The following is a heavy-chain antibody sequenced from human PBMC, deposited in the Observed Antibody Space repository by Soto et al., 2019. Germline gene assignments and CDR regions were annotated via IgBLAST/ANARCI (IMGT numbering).Heavy chain of an antibody. J-gene: IGHJ2*01. V-gene: IGHV4-31*03. CDR1: GGSISSGGYY. Sequence: QVQLQESGPGLVKPSQTLSLTCTVSGGSISSGGYYWSWIRQHPGKGLEWIGYIYYSGSTYYNPSLKGRVTISVDTSKNQCSLKLSSVTAADTAVYYCARTPTVTTGSYWYFDLWGRGTLVTVSS. D-gene: IGHD4-17*01. CDR2: IYYSGST. CDR3: ARTPTVTTGSYWYFDL.